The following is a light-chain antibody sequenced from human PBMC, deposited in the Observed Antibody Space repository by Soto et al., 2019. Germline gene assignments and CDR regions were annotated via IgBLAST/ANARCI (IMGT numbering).Light chain of an antibody. CDR3: QQYNDWPRT. CDR2: EGS. CDR1: QSIGIH. J-gene: IGKJ1*01. Sequence: EIVMTQSPATLSVSPGERATLSCRASQSIGIHLAWYQQKHGQAPSLLIYEGSTRATGVPARFSGSGSGTDFTLTISSLQSADFAVYSCQQYNDWPRTFGQGNKVEIK. V-gene: IGKV3-15*01.